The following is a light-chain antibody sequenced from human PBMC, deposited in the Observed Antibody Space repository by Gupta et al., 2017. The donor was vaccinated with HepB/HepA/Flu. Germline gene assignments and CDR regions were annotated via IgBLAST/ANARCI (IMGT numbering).Light chain of an antibody. CDR2: EFT. CDR1: SSDIGSDRI. CDR3: SSDTSTNTV. Sequence: SALPQPASVSGSPARSSTISCTGASSDIGSDRIVFWFQQHPGNVPTLIIFEFTKRPSGVSSRFSGSRSANAASLTIPGLRAEDEADYYCSSDTSTNTVFGGGTKVTVL. V-gene: IGLV2-23*02. J-gene: IGLJ2*01.